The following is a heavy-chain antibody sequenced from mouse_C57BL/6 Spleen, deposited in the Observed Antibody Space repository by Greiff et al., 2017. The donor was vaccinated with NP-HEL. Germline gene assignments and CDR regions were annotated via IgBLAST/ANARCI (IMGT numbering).Heavy chain of an antibody. Sequence: VQLQQSGPELVKPGASVKISCKASGYAFSSSWMNWVKQRPGKGLEWIGRIYPGDGDTNYNGKFKGKATLTADKSSSTAYMQLSSLTSEDSAVYFCARDPFITTVVVYYFDYWGQGTTLTVSS. CDR2: IYPGDGDT. D-gene: IGHD1-1*01. V-gene: IGHV1-82*01. CDR3: ARDPFITTVVVYYFDY. CDR1: GYAFSSSW. J-gene: IGHJ2*01.